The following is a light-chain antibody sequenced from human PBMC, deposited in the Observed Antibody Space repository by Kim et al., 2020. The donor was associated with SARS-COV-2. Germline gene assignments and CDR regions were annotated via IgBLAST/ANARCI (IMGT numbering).Light chain of an antibody. J-gene: IGKJ1*01. CDR3: QKYDSAPWT. CDR1: QGINNY. CDR2: AAS. Sequence: DIQMTQSPSSLSASVGARITITCRASQGINNYLAWYQQKPGKPPKLLIYAASALQSGVPSRFSGSGFGTDFTLTVTSLQPEDVATYYCQKYDSAPWTFGLWTKVDIK. V-gene: IGKV1-27*01.